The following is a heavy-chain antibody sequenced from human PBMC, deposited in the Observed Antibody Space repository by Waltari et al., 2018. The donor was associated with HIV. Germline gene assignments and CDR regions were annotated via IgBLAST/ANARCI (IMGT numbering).Heavy chain of an antibody. CDR2: INSDGSSI. Sequence: EVQLVESGGDLVQPGGSLRLSCAVSGFTFTRYWMHWVLRAPGKGLAWVSRINSDGSSIRYADSVKGRFTISRDNAKNTLYLQMNSLRDEDTAVYYCAKEAGDRGYFQHWGQGTLVTVSS. D-gene: IGHD3-10*01. CDR1: GFTFTRYW. J-gene: IGHJ1*01. CDR3: AKEAGDRGYFQH. V-gene: IGHV3-74*01.